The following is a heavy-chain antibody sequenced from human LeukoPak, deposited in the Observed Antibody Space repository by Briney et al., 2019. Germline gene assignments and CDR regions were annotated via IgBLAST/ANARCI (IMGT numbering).Heavy chain of an antibody. V-gene: IGHV4-39*01. CDR2: IFNSDST. CDR1: GGSNSSSNYY. J-gene: IGHJ6*03. Sequence: SHTLSLTCTVSGGSNSSSNYYWAWIRQPPGKGQEWIGTIFNSDSTHYNPSHKSRVTISVDTSKHQFSLHLSSVTAADAAVYYCARGRDLYSSSWYRDYYYYMDVWGKGTTVTISS. D-gene: IGHD6-13*01. CDR3: ARGRDLYSSSWYRDYYYYMDV.